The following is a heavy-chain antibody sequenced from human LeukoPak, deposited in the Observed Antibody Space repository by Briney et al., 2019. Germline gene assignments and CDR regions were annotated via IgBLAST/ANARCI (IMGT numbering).Heavy chain of an antibody. V-gene: IGHV1-8*01. D-gene: IGHD3-22*01. J-gene: IGHJ4*02. CDR3: GLGDSSAWGFDY. CDR2: MNPNSGNT. CDR1: GYTFTSYD. Sequence: ASVKVSCKASGYTFTSYDINWVRQATGQGLEWMGWMNPNSGNTGYAQKFQGRVTMTRNTSISTAYVELSSLRSEDTAVYYCGLGDSSAWGFDYWGQGTLVTVSS.